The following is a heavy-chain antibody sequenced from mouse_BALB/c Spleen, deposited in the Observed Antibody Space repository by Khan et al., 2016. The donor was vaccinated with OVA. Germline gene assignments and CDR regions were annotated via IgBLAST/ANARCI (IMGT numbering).Heavy chain of an antibody. D-gene: IGHD3-3*01. Sequence: EVQLQESGPGLVKPSQSLSLTCTVTGYSITSDYAWNWIRQFPGNKLEWMGYISYSGNTKYNPSLKSRISITRDTSKNQFFLQLNSVTTEDTATYCDARMQGEDIDYWGQGTSVTVSS. CDR1: GYSITSDYA. CDR3: ARMQGEDIDY. CDR2: ISYSGNT. J-gene: IGHJ4*01. V-gene: IGHV3-2*02.